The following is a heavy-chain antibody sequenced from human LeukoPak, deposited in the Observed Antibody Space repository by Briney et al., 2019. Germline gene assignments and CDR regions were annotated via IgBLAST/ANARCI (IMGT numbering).Heavy chain of an antibody. V-gene: IGHV4-39*01. J-gene: IGHJ6*03. CDR2: IYCSGST. CDR3: ARHCSSTSCYQYYYYYMDV. CDR1: GGSISSSSYY. D-gene: IGHD2-2*01. Sequence: PSETLSLTCTVSGGSISSSSYYWGWIRQPPGKGLEWIGSIYCSGSTYYNPSLKSRVTISVDTSKNQFSLKLSSVTAADTAVYYCARHCSSTSCYQYYYYYMDVWGKGTTVTVSS.